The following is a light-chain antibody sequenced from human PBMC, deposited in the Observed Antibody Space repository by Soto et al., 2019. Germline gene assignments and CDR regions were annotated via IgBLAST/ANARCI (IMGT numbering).Light chain of an antibody. CDR2: QVT. J-gene: IGLJ1*01. Sequence: QSVLTQPPSASGTPGQSVTISCTGTSSDLAIYNDVSWYQQQPGKAPQLMIYQVTNRPSGVSNRFSGSRSGNTASHTIAGREDEDEADYNCSSHPDSSNYVFGTGTKVTVL. V-gene: IGLV2-14*01. CDR1: SSDLAIYND. CDR3: SSHPDSSNYV.